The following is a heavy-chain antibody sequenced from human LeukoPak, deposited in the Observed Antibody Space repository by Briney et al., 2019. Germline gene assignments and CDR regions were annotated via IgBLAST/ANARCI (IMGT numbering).Heavy chain of an antibody. CDR2: IYSGGST. CDR1: GFTVSSNY. V-gene: IGHV3-66*01. D-gene: IGHD1-26*01. Sequence: PGGSLRLSCAASGFTVSSNYMSWVRQAPGKGLEWVSVIYSGGSTYYADSVKGRFTISRDDSKNTLYLQMNSLRAEDTAVYYCAIVSYSGSYYFDYWGQGTLVTVSS. J-gene: IGHJ4*02. CDR3: AIVSYSGSYYFDY.